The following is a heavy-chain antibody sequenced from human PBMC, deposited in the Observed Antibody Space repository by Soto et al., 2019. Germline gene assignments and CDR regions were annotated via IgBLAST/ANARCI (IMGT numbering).Heavy chain of an antibody. CDR3: ARDRGGRGGY. J-gene: IGHJ4*02. D-gene: IGHD3-16*01. CDR1: GFTFSSYW. Sequence: EVQLVESGGGLVQPGGSLRLSCAASGFTFSSYWMHWVRQAPGKGLVWVSRINEDGSTINYADSVKGRFTISRDNAKNSLYWEMNGLRAGERAVYYGARDRGGRGGYWGQGTLVTVSS. V-gene: IGHV3-74*01. CDR2: INEDGSTI.